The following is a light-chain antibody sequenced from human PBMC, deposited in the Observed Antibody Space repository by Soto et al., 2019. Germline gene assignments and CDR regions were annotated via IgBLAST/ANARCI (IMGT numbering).Light chain of an antibody. Sequence: DIQMTQSPSSLSASVGDRVTITCRASQSISRYLNWYQQKVGKAPKLLIFGASSLQSGVPSRFSGSGSGIDFSLTISSLQPEDFATYYCAQIHSTPRTFGQGTKVEIK. CDR1: QSISRY. V-gene: IGKV1-39*01. J-gene: IGKJ1*01. CDR2: GAS. CDR3: AQIHSTPRT.